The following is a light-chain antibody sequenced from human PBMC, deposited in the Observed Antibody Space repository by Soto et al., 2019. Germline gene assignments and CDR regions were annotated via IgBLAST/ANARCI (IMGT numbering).Light chain of an antibody. Sequence: EIVMTQSPATLSVSPGERATLSCRASQSVSSNLAWYQQKPGQAPRLLLYGASTRATGIPARFSGSGSGTEFTLTISSLQSEDCAVYYCQQYNNWPLLFGGGTKVEIK. V-gene: IGKV3-15*01. J-gene: IGKJ4*01. CDR2: GAS. CDR3: QQYNNWPLL. CDR1: QSVSSN.